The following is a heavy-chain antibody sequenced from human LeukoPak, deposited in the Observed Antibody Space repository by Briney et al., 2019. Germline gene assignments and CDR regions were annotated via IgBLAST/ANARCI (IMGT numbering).Heavy chain of an antibody. CDR3: ARGRSYSSGWFVDY. CDR2: IFASRTA. Sequence: SETLSLTCTVSRGSISTFYWSWIRQPAGKGLEWIGRIFASRTANYNPSLKSRITLSVDTSKNVVSLKLTSVTAADTAVYYCARGRSYSSGWFVDYWSQGTSVTVYS. D-gene: IGHD6-19*01. J-gene: IGHJ4*02. V-gene: IGHV4-4*07. CDR1: RGSISTFY.